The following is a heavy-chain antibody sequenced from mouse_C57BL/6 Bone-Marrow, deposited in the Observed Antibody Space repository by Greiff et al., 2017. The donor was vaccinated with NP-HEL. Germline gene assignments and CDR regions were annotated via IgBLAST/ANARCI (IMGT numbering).Heavy chain of an antibody. V-gene: IGHV1-55*01. J-gene: IGHJ2*01. CDR1: GYTFTSYW. Sequence: QVQLQQPGAELVKPGASVKMSCKASGYTFTSYWITWVKQRPGQGLEWIGDIYPGSGSTNYNEKFKSKATLTVDTSSSTAYMQLSSLTSEDSAVYYCARGIPYYYGSSNEDFDYWGQGTTLTVSS. D-gene: IGHD1-1*01. CDR3: ARGIPYYYGSSNEDFDY. CDR2: IYPGSGST.